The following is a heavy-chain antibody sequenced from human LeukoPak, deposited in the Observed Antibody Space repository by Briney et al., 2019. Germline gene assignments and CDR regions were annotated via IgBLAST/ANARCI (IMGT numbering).Heavy chain of an antibody. CDR3: ARETDFWSGYQY. CDR1: GGTFSIYA. J-gene: IGHJ4*02. Sequence: GASVKVSCKASGGTFSIYAITWVRQAPGQGLQWMGGIIPIFGTANYTQKFQGRVTMTADESTSTAYMELNSLRSEDTAVYYCARETDFWSGYQYWGQGTLVTVSS. V-gene: IGHV1-69*13. D-gene: IGHD3-3*01. CDR2: IIPIFGTA.